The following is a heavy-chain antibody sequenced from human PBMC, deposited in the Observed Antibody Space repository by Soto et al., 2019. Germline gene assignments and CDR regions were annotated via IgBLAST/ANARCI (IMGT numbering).Heavy chain of an antibody. CDR2: ISAYNGDT. V-gene: IGHV1-18*04. Sequence: QVPLVQSGSEVKKTGASVRVSCKASGYTFINYAISWVRQAPGQGLEWMGWISAYNGDTNYAQNLQGRVTMTTDTSTSTAYMELGSLRSDDTAVYYCAREAGSGSYYPMDYWGQGTLVTVSS. CDR1: GYTFINYA. CDR3: AREAGSGSYYPMDY. D-gene: IGHD1-26*01. J-gene: IGHJ4*02.